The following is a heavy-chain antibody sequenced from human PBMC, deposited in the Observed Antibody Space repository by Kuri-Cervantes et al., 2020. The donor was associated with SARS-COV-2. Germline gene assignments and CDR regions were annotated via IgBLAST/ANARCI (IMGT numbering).Heavy chain of an antibody. CDR1: GGSFNNFS. J-gene: IGHJ3*01. V-gene: IGHV4-34*01. CDR2: LARSGKA. D-gene: IGHD2-21*01. CDR3: ARASTSVYGVLIAIFSSNAFDV. Sequence: GSLRFSCAVYGGSFNNFSWSWIRQSPGKGPEWIGELARSGKANYNPSLKSRVTISVDKSKNQFSLKVTSMAGEDTAVYYCARASTSVYGVLIAIFSSNAFDVWGQGTMVTVSS.